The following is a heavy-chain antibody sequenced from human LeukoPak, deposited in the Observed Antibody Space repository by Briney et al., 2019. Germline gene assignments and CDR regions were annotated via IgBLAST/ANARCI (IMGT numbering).Heavy chain of an antibody. J-gene: IGHJ6*03. CDR1: GGTFSSYA. D-gene: IGHD6-6*01. Sequence: SVKVSCKAPGGTFSSYAISWVRQAPGQGLEWMGRIIPIFGTANYAQKFQGRVTITTDESTSTAYMELSSLRSEDTAVYYCARDRRSSSPQRAYYYYYMDVWGKGTTVTVSS. CDR3: ARDRRSSSPQRAYYYYYMDV. CDR2: IIPIFGTA. V-gene: IGHV1-69*05.